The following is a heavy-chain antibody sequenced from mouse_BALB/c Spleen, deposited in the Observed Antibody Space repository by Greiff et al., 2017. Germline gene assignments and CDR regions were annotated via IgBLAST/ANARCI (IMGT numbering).Heavy chain of an antibody. CDR1: GYTFTSYW. J-gene: IGHJ4*01. Sequence: QVQLQQSGAELVKPGASVKLSCKTSGYTFTSYWIQWVKQRPGQGLGWIGEIFPGTGTTYYNEKFKGKATLTIDTSSSTAYMQLSSLTSEDSAVYFCARHYGNYNYAMDYWGQGTSVTVSS. CDR2: IFPGTGTT. D-gene: IGHD2-1*01. CDR3: ARHYGNYNYAMDY. V-gene: IGHV1S132*01.